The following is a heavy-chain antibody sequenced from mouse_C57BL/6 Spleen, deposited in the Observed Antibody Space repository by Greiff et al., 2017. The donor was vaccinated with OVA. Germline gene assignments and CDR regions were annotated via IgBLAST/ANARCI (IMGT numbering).Heavy chain of an antibody. CDR1: GYAFTNYL. J-gene: IGHJ2*01. Sequence: VQVVESGAELVRPGTSVKVSCKASGYAFTNYLIEWVKQRPGQGLEWIGVINPGSGGTNYNEKFKGKATLTADKSSSTAYMQLSSLTSEDSAVYFCARSKNPYYFDYWGQGTTLTVSS. V-gene: IGHV1-54*01. CDR2: INPGSGGT. CDR3: ARSKNPYYFDY.